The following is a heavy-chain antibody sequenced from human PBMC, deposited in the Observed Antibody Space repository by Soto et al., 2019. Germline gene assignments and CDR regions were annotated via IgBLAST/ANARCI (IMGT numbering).Heavy chain of an antibody. Sequence: QVQLQESGPGLVKPSETLSLTCTVSGGSISSYYWSWIRQPPGKGLEWIGYIFYTGNTNYNPSLKSRVTISVDTSKNQFSLKLSSVTAADPAVYYCARHGGYSSPFVVWGQGTTVTVSS. J-gene: IGHJ6*02. CDR3: ARHGGYSSPFVV. V-gene: IGHV4-59*08. CDR2: IFYTGNT. CDR1: GGSISSYY. D-gene: IGHD6-13*01.